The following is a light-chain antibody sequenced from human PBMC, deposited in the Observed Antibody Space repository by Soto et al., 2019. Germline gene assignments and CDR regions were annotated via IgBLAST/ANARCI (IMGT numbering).Light chain of an antibody. V-gene: IGKV3-15*01. CDR2: DAS. Sequence: TLSFDPLSLSPGARATLSCRASQSVSCNLAWYQQKPGQAPRLLIYDASTRATGIPARFSGSGSGTDFTLTISSLQSEDFAIYYCQQHNTWPRTFGQGTRL. CDR1: QSVSCN. J-gene: IGKJ1*01. CDR3: QQHNTWPRT.